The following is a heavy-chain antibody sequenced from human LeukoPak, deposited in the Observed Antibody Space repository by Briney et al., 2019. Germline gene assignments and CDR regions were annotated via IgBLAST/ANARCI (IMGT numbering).Heavy chain of an antibody. CDR2: IKQDGSET. J-gene: IGHJ4*02. D-gene: IGHD5-18*01. Sequence: PGGSLRLSCAASGFTFSTYAMSWVRQAPGKGLEWVANIKQDGSETYYVDSVKGRFTISRHNAKNSLYLQMNSLRDEDTAVYYCARGGSGYSYGKIDSWGQGILVTVSS. V-gene: IGHV3-7*01. CDR3: ARGGSGYSYGKIDS. CDR1: GFTFSTYA.